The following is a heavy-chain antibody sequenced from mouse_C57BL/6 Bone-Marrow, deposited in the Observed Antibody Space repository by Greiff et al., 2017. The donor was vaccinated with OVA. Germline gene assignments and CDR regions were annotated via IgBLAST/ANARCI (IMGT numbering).Heavy chain of an antibody. CDR2: IRNKANNHAT. Sequence: DVMLVESGGGLVQPGGSMKLSCAASGFTFSDAWMDWVRQSPEKGLEWVAEIRNKANNHATYYAESVKGRFTISRDDSKSSVYLQMNSLRAEDTGIYYCTRRFITTVVATDYAMDYWGQGTSVTVSS. CDR3: TRRFITTVVATDYAMDY. CDR1: GFTFSDAW. D-gene: IGHD1-1*01. J-gene: IGHJ4*01. V-gene: IGHV6-6*01.